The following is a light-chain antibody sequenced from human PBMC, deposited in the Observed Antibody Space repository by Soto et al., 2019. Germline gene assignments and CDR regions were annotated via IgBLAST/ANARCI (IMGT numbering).Light chain of an antibody. Sequence: DIQMTQSPSTLSGSVGDRVTITCRASQTISSWLAWYQQKPGKAPKLLIYAASSLQSGVPSRFSGSGYGTDFTLTISSLQPEDSATYYCQQADSFPLTFGGGTKV. CDR1: QTISSW. CDR3: QQADSFPLT. V-gene: IGKV1-12*01. CDR2: AAS. J-gene: IGKJ4*01.